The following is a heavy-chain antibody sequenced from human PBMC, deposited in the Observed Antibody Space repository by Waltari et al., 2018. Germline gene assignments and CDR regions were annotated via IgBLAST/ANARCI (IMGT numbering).Heavy chain of an antibody. CDR2: IYYSGST. CDR3: ARASGNYEQFDY. CDR1: GGSISSHH. J-gene: IGHJ4*02. V-gene: IGHV4-59*11. Sequence: QVQLQESGPGLVKPSETLSLTCTVSGGSISSHHWSWIRQPPGKGLEWIGNIYYSGSTNYNPSLKSRVTISVDTSKNQFSLKVSSVTAADTAVYYCARASGNYEQFDYWGQGTLVTVSS. D-gene: IGHD1-26*01.